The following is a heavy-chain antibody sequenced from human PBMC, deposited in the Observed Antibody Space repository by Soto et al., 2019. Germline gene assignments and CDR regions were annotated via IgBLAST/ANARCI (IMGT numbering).Heavy chain of an antibody. CDR1: GYSFTSYW. J-gene: IGHJ1*01. CDR2: IDPSDSYT. V-gene: IGHV5-10-1*03. Sequence: EVQLVQSGAEVKKPGESLRISCKGSGYSFTSYWISWVRQMPGKGLEWMGRIDPSDSYTNYSPSFQGHVTISADKSISTAYLQWSSLKASDTAMYYCARSRSPFSIVVVTDWDFQHWGQGTLVTVSS. CDR3: ARSRSPFSIVVVTDWDFQH. D-gene: IGHD2-21*02.